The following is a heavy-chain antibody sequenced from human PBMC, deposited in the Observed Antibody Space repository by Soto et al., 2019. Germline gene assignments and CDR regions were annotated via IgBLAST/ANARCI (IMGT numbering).Heavy chain of an antibody. Sequence: SETLSLTCAVYGGSFSGYYWSWIRQPPGKGLEWIGEINHSGSTNYNPSLKSRVTISVDTSKNQFSLKLSSVTAADTAVYYCARGPTVTTFDYYYYMDVWGKGTTVTVSS. D-gene: IGHD4-17*01. J-gene: IGHJ6*03. CDR2: INHSGST. CDR1: GGSFSGYY. CDR3: ARGPTVTTFDYYYYMDV. V-gene: IGHV4-34*01.